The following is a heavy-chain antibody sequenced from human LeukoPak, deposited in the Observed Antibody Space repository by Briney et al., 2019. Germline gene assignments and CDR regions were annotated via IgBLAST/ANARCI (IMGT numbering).Heavy chain of an antibody. Sequence: PSXXLSXXCAXYGGSFSDYYWTWIRQPPGKGLEWIGEINHSGSTNYNPSLTSRVTVSVDTSKNQFSLKLYSVTAADTAVYYFAXXGXXXXNDYWGXGXLVTVSS. CDR3: AXXGXXXXNDY. CDR2: INHSGST. CDR1: GGSFSDYY. J-gene: IGHJ4*02. V-gene: IGHV4-34*01.